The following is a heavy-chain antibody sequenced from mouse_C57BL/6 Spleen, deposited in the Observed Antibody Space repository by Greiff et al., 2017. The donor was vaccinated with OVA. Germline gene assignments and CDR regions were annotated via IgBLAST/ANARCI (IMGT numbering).Heavy chain of an antibody. V-gene: IGHV1-82*01. Sequence: QVQLQQSGPVLVKPGASVKISCKASGYAFSSSWMNWVKQRPGKGLEWIGRIYPGDGDTNYNGKFKGKATLTADKSSSTAYMQLSSLTSEDSAVYFCARDGYDGYFDYWGQGTTLTVSS. J-gene: IGHJ2*01. CDR1: GYAFSSSW. D-gene: IGHD2-2*01. CDR2: IYPGDGDT. CDR3: ARDGYDGYFDY.